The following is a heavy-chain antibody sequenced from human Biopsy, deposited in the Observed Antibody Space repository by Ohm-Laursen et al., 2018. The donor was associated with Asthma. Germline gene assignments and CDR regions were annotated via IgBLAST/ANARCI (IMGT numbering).Heavy chain of an antibody. V-gene: IGHV4-39*07. CDR2: INHSGST. Sequence: SDTLSLTCPVSGGSISSSSYYWGWVRQPPGKGLEWIGEINHSGSTNYNPSLKSRVTISVDTSKNQFSLKLSSVTAADTAVYYCARSAKTIFGVVMGSYYYGMDVWGQGTTVTVSS. CDR3: ARSAKTIFGVVMGSYYYGMDV. CDR1: GGSISSSSYY. D-gene: IGHD3-3*01. J-gene: IGHJ6*02.